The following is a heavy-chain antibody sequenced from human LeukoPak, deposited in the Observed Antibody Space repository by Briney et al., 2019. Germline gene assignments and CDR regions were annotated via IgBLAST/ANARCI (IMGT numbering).Heavy chain of an antibody. CDR2: ISYDGSNK. V-gene: IGHV3-30*04. D-gene: IGHD1-1*01. CDR1: GFTFSSYA. CDR3: ARLGHPVRWNGPYFYYGMDV. Sequence: PGRSLRLSCAASGFTFSSYAMHWVRQAPGKGLEWVAVISYDGSNKYYADSVKGRFTISRDNSKNTLYLQMNSLRAEDTAVYYCARLGHPVRWNGPYFYYGMDVWGKGTTVTVSS. J-gene: IGHJ6*04.